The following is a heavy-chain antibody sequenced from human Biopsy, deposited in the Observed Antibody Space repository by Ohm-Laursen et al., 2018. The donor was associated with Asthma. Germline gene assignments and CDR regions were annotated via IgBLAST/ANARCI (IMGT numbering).Heavy chain of an antibody. Sequence: SLRLSCAASRFTYEMHWVRQAPGKGLEWVAVISYDGSSIYYADSVKGRFTISRGNSKNTLSLQMNSLTAEDTAVYYCAREGVAGTHIEDWGQGTLVTVSS. CDR1: RFTYE. CDR3: AREGVAGTHIED. CDR2: ISYDGSSI. J-gene: IGHJ4*02. V-gene: IGHV3-30-3*01. D-gene: IGHD6-19*01.